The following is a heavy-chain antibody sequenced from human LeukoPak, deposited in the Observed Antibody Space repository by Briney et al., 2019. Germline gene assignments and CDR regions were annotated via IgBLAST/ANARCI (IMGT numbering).Heavy chain of an antibody. Sequence: ASVKVSCKASGYTFTSYGINWVRQAPGQGLEWMGWISAYNGNTNYAQKLQDRVTMTTDTSTSTAYMELRSLRSDDTAIYYCARMMSIPVAGHRPLFDYWGQRTLVTVSS. CDR2: ISAYNGNT. D-gene: IGHD6-19*01. V-gene: IGHV1-18*01. CDR1: GYTFTSYG. CDR3: ARMMSIPVAGHRPLFDY. J-gene: IGHJ4*02.